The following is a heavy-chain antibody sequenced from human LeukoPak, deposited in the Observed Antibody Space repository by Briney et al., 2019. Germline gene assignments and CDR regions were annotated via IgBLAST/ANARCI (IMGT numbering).Heavy chain of an antibody. Sequence: PSETLSLTCTVSGGSVSSGSYYWRWIRQPPGKGLEWIGNIYHSGSTKYSPSLKSRVTISVDTSKNQFSLKLSSVTAADTAVYYCASRVAGTSMDVWGQRTTVTVSS. J-gene: IGHJ6*02. CDR1: GGSVSSGSYY. CDR2: IYHSGST. CDR3: ASRVAGTSMDV. V-gene: IGHV4-61*01. D-gene: IGHD6-19*01.